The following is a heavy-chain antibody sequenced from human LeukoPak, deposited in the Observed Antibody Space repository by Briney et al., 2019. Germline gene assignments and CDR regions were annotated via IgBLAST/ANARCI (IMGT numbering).Heavy chain of an antibody. CDR2: INHSGST. Sequence: PSETLSLTCAVYGGSFSGYYWSWIRQPPGKGLEWIGEINHSGSTNYNPSLKSRVTISVDTSKNQFSLKLSPVTAADTAVYYCARVEMATIWLVPAAFDIWGQGTMVTVSS. J-gene: IGHJ3*02. D-gene: IGHD3-9*01. CDR3: ARVEMATIWLVPAAFDI. CDR1: GGSFSGYY. V-gene: IGHV4-34*01.